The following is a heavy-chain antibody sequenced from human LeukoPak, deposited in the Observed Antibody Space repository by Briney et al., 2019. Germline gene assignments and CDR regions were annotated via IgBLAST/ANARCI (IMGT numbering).Heavy chain of an antibody. CDR3: ARDTQGGYYDSSGYYESGFDP. CDR2: IIPIFGTA. V-gene: IGHV1-69*13. Sequence: SVKASCKASGGTFSSYAISWVRQAPGQGLEWMGGIIPIFGTANYAQKFQGRVTITADESTSTAYMELSSLRSEDTAVYYCARDTQGGYYDSSGYYESGFDPWGQGTLVTVSS. D-gene: IGHD3-22*01. J-gene: IGHJ5*02. CDR1: GGTFSSYA.